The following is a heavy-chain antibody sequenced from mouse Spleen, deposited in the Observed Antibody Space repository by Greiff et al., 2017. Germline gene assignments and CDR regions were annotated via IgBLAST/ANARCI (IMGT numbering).Heavy chain of an antibody. CDR1: GFTFSSYA. V-gene: IGHV5-9-3*01. CDR3: ARHDYYGSSSFAY. D-gene: IGHD1-1*01. Sequence: EVQRVESGGGLVKLGGSLKLSCAASGFTFSSYAMSWVRQTPEKRLEWVATISSGGGNTYYPDSVKGRFTISRDNAKNTLYLQMSSLKSEDTAMYYCARHDYYGSSSFAYWGQGTLVTVSA. J-gene: IGHJ3*01. CDR2: ISSGGGNT.